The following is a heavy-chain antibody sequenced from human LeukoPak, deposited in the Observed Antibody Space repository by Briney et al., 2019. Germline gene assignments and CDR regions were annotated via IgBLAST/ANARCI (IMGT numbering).Heavy chain of an antibody. D-gene: IGHD6-13*01. CDR3: ARQSGRAAAGTVFAY. Sequence: SETLSLTCTVSGGSFSSSSFYWGWMRQPPGMGLVWIVSIYYSGSTYYNPSLKGGVTISVDTSKKQFSLTLSSVTAADAPVYYCARQSGRAAAGTVFAYGGQGTLVTVPS. J-gene: IGHJ4*02. CDR2: IYYSGST. V-gene: IGHV4-39*01. CDR1: GGSFSSSSFY.